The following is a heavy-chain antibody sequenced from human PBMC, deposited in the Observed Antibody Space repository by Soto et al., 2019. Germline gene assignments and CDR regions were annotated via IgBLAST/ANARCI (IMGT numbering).Heavy chain of an antibody. V-gene: IGHV3-23*01. CDR2: ISGSGFKK. CDR1: GFIFENFG. J-gene: IGHJ5*02. CDR3: AKNQGVELVPLATVDWFDP. Sequence: EVVLLESGGGLEQPGGSLRLSCAASGFIFENFGMSWVRQAPGKGLEWISSISGSGFKKYYADSVKGRFTNSRDNSKCTVYLELNNLSAEDTAVYHCAKNQGVELVPLATVDWFDPWGQGSVVTVSS. D-gene: IGHD1-26*01.